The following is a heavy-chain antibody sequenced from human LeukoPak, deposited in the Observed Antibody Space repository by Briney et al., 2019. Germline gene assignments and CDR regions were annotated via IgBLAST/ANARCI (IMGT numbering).Heavy chain of an antibody. D-gene: IGHD5-18*01. J-gene: IGHJ6*03. V-gene: IGHV4-59*01. CDR2: IHYSGST. Sequence: SQALSLTCTVSGGSISSYYWSWIRQPPGKGLEWIGYIHYSGSTNYNPSLKSRVTISVDTSKNQFSLKLSSVTAADTAVYYCARTTEGGYTYGYFYYYYMDVWGKGTTVTISS. CDR3: ARTTEGGYTYGYFYYYYMDV. CDR1: GGSISSYY.